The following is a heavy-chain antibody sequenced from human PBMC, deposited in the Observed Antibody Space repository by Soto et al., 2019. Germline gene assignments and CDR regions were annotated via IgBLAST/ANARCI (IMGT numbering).Heavy chain of an antibody. CDR1: GFTFSSYS. CDR2: ISSSSTI. V-gene: IGHV3-48*02. J-gene: IGHJ4*02. D-gene: IGHD5-18*01. CDR3: ARRTAMVNYFDY. Sequence: GGFLRLSCAASGFTFSSYSMNWVRQAPGKGLEWVSYISSSSTIYYADSVKGRFTISRDNAKNSLYLQMNSLRDEDTAVYYCARRTAMVNYFDYWGQGTLVTVSS.